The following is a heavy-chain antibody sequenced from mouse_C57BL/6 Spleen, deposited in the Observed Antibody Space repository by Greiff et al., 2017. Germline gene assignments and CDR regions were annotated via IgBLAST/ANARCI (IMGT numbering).Heavy chain of an antibody. Sequence: ESGPGLVKPSQSLSLTCSVTGYSITSGYYWNWIRQFPGNKLEWMGYISYDGSNNYNPSLKNRISITRDTSKNQFFLKLNSVTTEDTATYYCAREGGLGDAMDYWGQGTSVTVSS. V-gene: IGHV3-6*01. D-gene: IGHD2-2*01. CDR3: AREGGLGDAMDY. CDR2: ISYDGSN. J-gene: IGHJ4*01. CDR1: GYSITSGYY.